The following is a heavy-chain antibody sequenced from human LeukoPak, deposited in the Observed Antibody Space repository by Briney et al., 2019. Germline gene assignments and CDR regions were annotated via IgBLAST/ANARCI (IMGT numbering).Heavy chain of an antibody. CDR2: FYTSGIA. V-gene: IGHV4-4*07. CDR3: ARDYGVWLGEHYYYNGMDV. J-gene: IGHJ6*02. CDR1: GGSISSPY. D-gene: IGHD3-10*01. Sequence: PSETLSLTCTVSGGSISSPYWTWIRQPAGKGLEWIGRFYTSGIANYNPSLKSRVTMSVDTSKNQFSLKVTSVTAADTAIYYCARDYGVWLGEHYYYNGMDVWGQGISVTVSS.